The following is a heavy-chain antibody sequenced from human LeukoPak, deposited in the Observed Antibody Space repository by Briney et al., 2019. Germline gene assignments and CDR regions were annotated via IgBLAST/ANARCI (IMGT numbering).Heavy chain of an antibody. CDR1: GYTFTGYY. J-gene: IGHJ4*02. V-gene: IGHV1-2*02. CDR2: INPNSGGT. Sequence: PGASVTVSCKASGYTFTGYYMHWVRQAPGQGLEWMGWINPNSGGTNYAQKFQGRVTMTRDTSISTAYMELSRLRSDDTAVYYCARGAASNPSPVDYWGQGTLVTVSS. CDR3: ARGAASNPSPVDY. D-gene: IGHD6-6*01.